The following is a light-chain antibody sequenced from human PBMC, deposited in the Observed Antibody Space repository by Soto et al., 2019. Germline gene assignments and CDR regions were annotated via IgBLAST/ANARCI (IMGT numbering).Light chain of an antibody. Sequence: QSVLTQPASVSGSPGQSITISCPATSSDVGLYDYISCYQHHPGNAHQLMIYAVSNPPSGLSTLFSASESGYTASLFISGRQAEDGADYYCSSYTRDSSDVVGSGTKVTVL. J-gene: IGLJ1*01. CDR1: SSDVGLYDY. CDR2: AVS. V-gene: IGLV2-14*01. CDR3: SSYTRDSSDV.